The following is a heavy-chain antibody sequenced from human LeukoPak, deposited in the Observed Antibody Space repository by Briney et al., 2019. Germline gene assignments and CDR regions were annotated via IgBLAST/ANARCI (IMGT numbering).Heavy chain of an antibody. J-gene: IGHJ4*02. CDR1: GGTFSSYA. V-gene: IGHV1-69*04. CDR3: ARREFGRDGYETLDY. Sequence: SVKVSCKASGGTFSSYANSWVRQAPGQGLEWMGRIIPILGIANYAQKFQGRVTITADKSTSTAYMELSSLRSEDTAVYYCARREFGRDGYETLDYWGQGTLVTVSS. CDR2: IIPILGIA. D-gene: IGHD5-24*01.